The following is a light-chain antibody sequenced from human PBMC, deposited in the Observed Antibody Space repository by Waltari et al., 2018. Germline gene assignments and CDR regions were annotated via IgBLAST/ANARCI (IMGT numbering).Light chain of an antibody. CDR2: GAS. CDR1: QSISSSY. J-gene: IGKJ1*01. V-gene: IGKV3-20*01. CDR3: QQHGSSSRT. Sequence: ELVLTTSPGPVSFSPGEGTTPSCRASQSISSSYLAWYQQKPGQAPRLLIYGASSRATGIPERFSGSGSGTEFTLTITRLEPEDFAVYYCQQHGSSSRTFGQGTKVEIK.